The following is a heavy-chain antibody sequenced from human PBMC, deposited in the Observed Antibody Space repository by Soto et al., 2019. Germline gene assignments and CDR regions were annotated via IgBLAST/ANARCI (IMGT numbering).Heavy chain of an antibody. CDR2: INHSGST. V-gene: IGHV4-34*01. Sequence: SETLSLTCAVYGGSFSGYYWSWIRQPPGKGLEWIGEINHSGSTNYNPSLKSRVTISVDTSKNQFSLKLSSVTAADTAVYYCARDFDYWGQGTLVTVSS. CDR3: ARDFDY. CDR1: GGSFSGYY. J-gene: IGHJ4*02.